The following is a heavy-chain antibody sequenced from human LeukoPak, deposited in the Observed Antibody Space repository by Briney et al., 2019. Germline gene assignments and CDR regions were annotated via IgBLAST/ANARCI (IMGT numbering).Heavy chain of an antibody. J-gene: IGHJ4*02. CDR1: GFTFSSSW. CDR2: ITRDGSST. V-gene: IGHV3-74*01. D-gene: IGHD2-2*01. CDR3: ARWRGGFCSSTSCPGGLDY. Sequence: SGGSLRLSCAASGFTFSSSWMHWVRQAPGKGLVWVSRITRDGSSTTYADSVKGRFTTSRDNAKNTLYLQMDSLRDDDTAVYYCARWRGGFCSSTSCPGGLDYWGQGTLVTVSS.